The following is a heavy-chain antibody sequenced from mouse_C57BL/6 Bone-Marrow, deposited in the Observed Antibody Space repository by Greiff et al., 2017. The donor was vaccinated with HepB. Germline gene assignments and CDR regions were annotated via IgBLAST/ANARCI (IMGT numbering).Heavy chain of an antibody. D-gene: IGHD1-1*01. CDR2: IYWDDDK. J-gene: IGHJ1*03. Sequence: QVTLKVCGPGILQSSQTLSLTCSFSGFSLSTSGMGVSWIRQPSGKGLEWLAHIYWDDDKRYNPSLKSRLTISKDTSRNQVFLKITRVDTADTATYYCARRIYYGSSYAWYFDVWGTGTTVTVSS. CDR3: ARRIYYGSSYAWYFDV. V-gene: IGHV8-12*01. CDR1: GFSLSTSGMG.